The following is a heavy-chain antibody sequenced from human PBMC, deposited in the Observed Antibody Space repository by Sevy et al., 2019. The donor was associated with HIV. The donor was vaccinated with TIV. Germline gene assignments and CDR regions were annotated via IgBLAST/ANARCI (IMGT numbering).Heavy chain of an antibody. Sequence: GGSLRLSCGASGFTFSSYDMHWVRQAAGKGLEWVSGIGSGSDAYYPGSVKGRFTISRENAKNSLYLQMNSLRAGDTAVYYCARSGGYSDYGMDVWGQGTTVTVSS. D-gene: IGHD5-12*01. J-gene: IGHJ6*02. CDR3: ARSGGYSDYGMDV. CDR1: GFTFSSYD. CDR2: IGSGSDA. V-gene: IGHV3-13*01.